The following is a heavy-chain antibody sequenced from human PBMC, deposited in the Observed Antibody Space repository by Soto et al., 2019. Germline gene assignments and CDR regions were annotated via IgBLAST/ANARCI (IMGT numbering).Heavy chain of an antibody. CDR1: GFTFSSYS. V-gene: IGHV3-21*01. Sequence: EVQLVESGGGLVKPGGSLRLSCSASGFTFSSYSMNWVRQAPGKGLEWVSSISSTSSYIYYADSVKGRFTISRDNAKNPLYLQMNGVRAEDYAVYYCGRAGISYYYYMDVWGKGTPVTVSS. CDR2: ISSTSSYI. J-gene: IGHJ6*03. CDR3: GRAGISYYYYMDV.